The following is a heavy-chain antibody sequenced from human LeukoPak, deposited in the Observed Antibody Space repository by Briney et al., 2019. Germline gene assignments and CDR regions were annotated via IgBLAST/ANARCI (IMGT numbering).Heavy chain of an antibody. V-gene: IGHV3-48*04. J-gene: IGHJ4*01. CDR2: ISSSSSSI. CDR1: GFTFSSYS. CDR3: ARGHSMVRGVPPLDY. Sequence: GGSLRLSYAASGFTFSSYSMNWVRQAPGKGLEWVSYISSSSSSIYYADSVKGRFTISRDNAKNSLYLQMNSLRAEDTAVYYCARGHSMVRGVPPLDYRGQGTLVTVSS. D-gene: IGHD3-10*01.